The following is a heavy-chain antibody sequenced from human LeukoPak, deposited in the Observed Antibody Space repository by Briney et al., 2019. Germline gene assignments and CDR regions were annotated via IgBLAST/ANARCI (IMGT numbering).Heavy chain of an antibody. CDR2: ISSSSSYI. V-gene: IGHV3-21*01. Sequence: GGSLRLSCAASGFTFSSYSMNWVRQAPGKGLEWVSSISSSSSYIYYADSVKGRFTISRDNAKNSLYLQMNSLRAEDTAVYYCAGDEDSGSYYGMDVWGQGTTVTVSS. J-gene: IGHJ6*02. CDR3: AGDEDSGSYYGMDV. CDR1: GFTFSSYS. D-gene: IGHD1-26*01.